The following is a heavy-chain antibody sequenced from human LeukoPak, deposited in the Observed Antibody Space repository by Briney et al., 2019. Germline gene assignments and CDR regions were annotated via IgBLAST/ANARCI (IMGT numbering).Heavy chain of an antibody. CDR2: IYPGDSDT. V-gene: IGHV5-51*01. J-gene: IGHJ6*02. CDR3: ARGEAAAGSPWDYGMDV. D-gene: IGHD6-13*01. Sequence: MHGEPLKISCKGSGYSFTSYWIGWVRQMPGKGLEWMGIIYPGDSDTRYSPSFQGQVTISADKSISTAYLQWSSLKASDTAMYYCARGEAAAGSPWDYGMDVWGQGTTVTVSS. CDR1: GYSFTSYW.